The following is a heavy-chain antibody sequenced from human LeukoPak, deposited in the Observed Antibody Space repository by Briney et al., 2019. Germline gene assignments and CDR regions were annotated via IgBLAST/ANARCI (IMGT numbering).Heavy chain of an antibody. CDR1: GGSFSGYN. CDR3: ASSTRWGDYFDY. J-gene: IGHJ4*02. Sequence: SETLSLTCAVYGGSFSGYNWSWIRQPRGKGLEWIGEINHSGSTNYNPSLKSRVTISVDTSKNQFSLKLSSVTAADTAVYYCASSTRWGDYFDYWGQGTLVTVSS. V-gene: IGHV4-34*01. CDR2: INHSGST. D-gene: IGHD3-16*01.